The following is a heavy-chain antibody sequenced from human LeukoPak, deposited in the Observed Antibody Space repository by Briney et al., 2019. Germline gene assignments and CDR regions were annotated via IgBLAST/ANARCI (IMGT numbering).Heavy chain of an antibody. V-gene: IGHV3-33*01. D-gene: IGHD6-19*01. CDR1: GFTFSSYG. J-gene: IGHJ4*02. CDR2: IWYDGSNK. Sequence: GRSLRLSCAASGFTFSSYGMHWVRQAPGKGLEWVAVIWYDGSNKYYADSVKGRFTISRDNSKNTLYLQMNSLRADDTAVYYCATDRTSSGWYYFDYWGQGTLVTVSS. CDR3: ATDRTSSGWYYFDY.